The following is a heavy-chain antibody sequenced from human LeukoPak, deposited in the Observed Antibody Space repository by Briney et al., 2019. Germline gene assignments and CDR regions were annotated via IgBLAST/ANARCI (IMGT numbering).Heavy chain of an antibody. CDR1: GFTFSSYW. CDR2: INSDGSWT. V-gene: IGHV3-74*01. D-gene: IGHD2/OR15-2a*01. Sequence: GSLRLSCAASGFTFSSYWMHWVRQVPGKGLVWVSHINSDGSWTSYADSVKGQFTISKDNAKNTVYLQMNSLRAEDTAVYYCVSFYETYWGRGTLVTVSS. CDR3: VSFYETY. J-gene: IGHJ4*02.